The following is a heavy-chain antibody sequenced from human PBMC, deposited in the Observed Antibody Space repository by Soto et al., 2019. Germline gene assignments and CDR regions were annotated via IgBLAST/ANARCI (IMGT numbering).Heavy chain of an antibody. CDR1: GGSISSSSYY. V-gene: IGHV4-39*01. D-gene: IGHD3-22*01. CDR3: ARLGDSSGYYYPNYFDY. J-gene: IGHJ4*02. Sequence: QLQLQESGPGLVKPSETLSLTCTVSGGSISSSSYYWGWIRQPPGKGLEWIGSIYYSGSTYYNPSLKSRVTISVDTSKNQFSLKLSSVTAADTAVYYCARLGDSSGYYYPNYFDYWGQGTLVTVSS. CDR2: IYYSGST.